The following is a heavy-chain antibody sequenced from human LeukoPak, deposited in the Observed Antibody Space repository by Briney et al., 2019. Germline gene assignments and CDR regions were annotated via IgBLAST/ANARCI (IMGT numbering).Heavy chain of an antibody. V-gene: IGHV4-31*03. Sequence: PSETLSLTCTVSGGSIGSRGYYWTWIRQHPVKGLEWMRYVFYSGAAYYNPALRSRVTISLDTSRNQFSLTLTSLSAADTAVYYCARYGDYGTEGYFYMDVWGKGTMVTVSS. CDR3: ARYGDYGTEGYFYMDV. CDR1: GGSIGSRGYY. J-gene: IGHJ6*03. CDR2: VFYSGAA. D-gene: IGHD4-17*01.